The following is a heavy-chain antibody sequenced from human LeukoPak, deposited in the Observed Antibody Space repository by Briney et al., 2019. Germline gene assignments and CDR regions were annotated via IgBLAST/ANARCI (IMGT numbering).Heavy chain of an antibody. CDR3: ARDPGYSYGYARDY. J-gene: IGHJ4*02. V-gene: IGHV4-61*02. CDR2: IYPSGSA. CDR1: GGSITTVNYY. Sequence: SQTLSLTCTVSGGSITTVNYYWNWIRQPAGKELEWIGRIYPSGSAHYNPSLKSRVTISVDTSKNQFSLKLSSVTAADTAVYYCARDPGYSYGYARDYWGQGTLVTVSS. D-gene: IGHD5-18*01.